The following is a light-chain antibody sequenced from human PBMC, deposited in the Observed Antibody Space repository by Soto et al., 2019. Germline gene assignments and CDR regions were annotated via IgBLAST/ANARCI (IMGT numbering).Light chain of an antibody. J-gene: IGLJ2*01. CDR2: DNN. V-gene: IGLV1-51*01. Sequence: QSVLTQPPSVSAAPGQKVTISCSGSSSNIGNNYVSWYQQLPGTAPKLLIYDNNKRPSGIPDRFSGSKSGTSGTLDITGLQTGDEADYYCATWDGSLPAEVFGGGTKLTGL. CDR1: SSNIGNNY. CDR3: ATWDGSLPAEV.